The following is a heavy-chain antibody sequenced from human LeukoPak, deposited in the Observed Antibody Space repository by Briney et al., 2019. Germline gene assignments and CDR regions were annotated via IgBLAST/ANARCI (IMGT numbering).Heavy chain of an antibody. CDR3: AKDEVNLIEAVAVYFQH. J-gene: IGHJ1*01. D-gene: IGHD6-19*01. CDR2: ISGSGGST. Sequence: PGGSLRLSCAASGFTFSSYAMSWVRQAPGKGLEWVSAISGSGGSTYYADSVKGRFTISRDNSKNTLYLQMNSLRAEDTAVYYCAKDEVNLIEAVAVYFQHWGQGTLVTVSS. V-gene: IGHV3-23*01. CDR1: GFTFSSYA.